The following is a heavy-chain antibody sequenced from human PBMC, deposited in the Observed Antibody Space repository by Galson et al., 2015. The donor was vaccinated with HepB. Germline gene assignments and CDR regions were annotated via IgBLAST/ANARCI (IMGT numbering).Heavy chain of an antibody. CDR3: ARAQQGAPGAFDI. Sequence: VKVSCKVSGYTFTDYYMHWVQQAPGKGLEWMGLVDPEDGETIYAEKFQGRVTITADTSTDTAYMELSSLRSEDTAVYYCARAQQGAPGAFDIWGQGTMVTVSS. CDR1: GYTFTDYY. CDR2: VDPEDGET. D-gene: IGHD3-16*01. J-gene: IGHJ3*02. V-gene: IGHV1-69-2*01.